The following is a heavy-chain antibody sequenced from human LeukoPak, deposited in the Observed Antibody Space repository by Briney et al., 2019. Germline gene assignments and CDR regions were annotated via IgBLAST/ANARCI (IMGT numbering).Heavy chain of an antibody. V-gene: IGHV4-31*03. Sequence: SGTLSLTCTVSGGSISSGGYYWSWIRQHPGKGLEWIGYVYYSGSTYYNPSLKSRVTISVDTSKNQFSLKPSSVTAADTAVYYCASTKPPAGDSGLDWGQGTLVTVSS. CDR3: ASTKPPAGDSGLD. CDR2: VYYSGST. CDR1: GGSISSGGYY. J-gene: IGHJ4*02. D-gene: IGHD1-26*01.